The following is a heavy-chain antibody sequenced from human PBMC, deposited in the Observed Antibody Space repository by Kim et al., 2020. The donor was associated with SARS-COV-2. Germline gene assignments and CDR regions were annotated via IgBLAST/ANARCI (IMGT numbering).Heavy chain of an antibody. V-gene: IGHV3-7*01. Sequence: GGSLRLSCAASGFSLSNYWMSWVRQAPGKGLQWVASLRHDGICRFYVDSVKGRFTISRDNAQNSLFLHMSSLRGEDSAVYYCARSISDEESHRIGVYF. CDR1: GFSLSNYW. J-gene: IGHJ1*01. CDR2: LRHDGICR. CDR3: ARSISDEESHRIGVYF. D-gene: IGHD3-10*01.